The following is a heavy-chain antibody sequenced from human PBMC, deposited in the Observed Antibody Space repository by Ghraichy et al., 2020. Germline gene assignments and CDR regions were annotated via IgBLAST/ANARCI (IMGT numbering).Heavy chain of an antibody. D-gene: IGHD2-15*01. J-gene: IGHJ3*02. CDR1: GFTFSSYW. CDR3: ARVIGYCSGGSCPEGAFDI. CDR2: IKQDGSEK. V-gene: IGHV3-7*01. Sequence: GALRLSCAASGFTFSSYWMSWVRQAPGKGLEWVANIKQDGSEKYYVDSVKGRFTISRDNAKNSLYLQMNSLRAEDTAVYYCARVIGYCSGGSCPEGAFDIWGQGTMVTVSS.